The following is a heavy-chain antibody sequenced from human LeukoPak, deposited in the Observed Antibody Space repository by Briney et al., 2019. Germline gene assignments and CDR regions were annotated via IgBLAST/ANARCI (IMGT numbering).Heavy chain of an antibody. V-gene: IGHV1-2*02. CDR3: AAGIAVAGRGDY. Sequence: ASVKVSCKASGYTFTIYGISWVRQAPGQGLEWMGWINPNSGGTNYAQKFQGRVTMTRDTSISTAYMELSRLRSDDTAVYYCAAGIAVAGRGDYWGQGTLVTVSS. D-gene: IGHD6-19*01. CDR2: INPNSGGT. J-gene: IGHJ4*02. CDR1: GYTFTIYG.